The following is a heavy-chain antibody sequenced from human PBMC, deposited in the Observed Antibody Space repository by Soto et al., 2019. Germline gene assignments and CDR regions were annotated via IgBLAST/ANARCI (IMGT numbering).Heavy chain of an antibody. CDR2: IWYDGSNK. J-gene: IGHJ6*02. CDR1: GFTFSSDG. V-gene: IGHV3-30*02. D-gene: IGHD2-15*01. CDR3: AKDGFYCSGGSCYRVDYYYYGMDV. Sequence: GGSLRRSCAASGFTFSSDGMHWVRQAPGKGLEWVAVIWYDGSNKYYADSVKGRFTISRDNSKNTLYLQMNSLRAEDTAVYYCAKDGFYCSGGSCYRVDYYYYGMDVWGQGTTVTVSS.